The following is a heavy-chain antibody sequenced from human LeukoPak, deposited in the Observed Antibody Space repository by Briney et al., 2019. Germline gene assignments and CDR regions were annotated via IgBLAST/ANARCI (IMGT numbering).Heavy chain of an antibody. CDR1: GFTLSNYW. D-gene: IGHD3-3*01. CDR2: IKTDGVTT. CDR3: ARTYDFWSGSQYYFDS. Sequence: GGSLRLSCAASGFTLSNYWMHWVRQAPGKGLVWVSRIKTDGVTTNYADSVKGRFTISRDNAKNTLYLQMNSLRAEDTAVYYCARTYDFWSGSQYYFDSWGQGTLVTVSS. J-gene: IGHJ4*02. V-gene: IGHV3-74*01.